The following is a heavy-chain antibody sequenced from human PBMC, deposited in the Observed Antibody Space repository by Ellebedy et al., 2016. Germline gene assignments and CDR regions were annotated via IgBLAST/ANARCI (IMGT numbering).Heavy chain of an antibody. CDR1: GYSISSGYY. CDR2: IYHSGST. J-gene: IGHJ3*02. CDR3: AREGKSSLGGI. Sequence: SETLSLTXTVSGYSISSGYYWGWIRQPPGKGLEWIGSIYHSGSTYYNPSLKSRVTISVDTSKNQFSLKLSSVTAADTAVYYCAREGKSSLGGIWGQGTMVTVSS. D-gene: IGHD1-26*01. V-gene: IGHV4-38-2*02.